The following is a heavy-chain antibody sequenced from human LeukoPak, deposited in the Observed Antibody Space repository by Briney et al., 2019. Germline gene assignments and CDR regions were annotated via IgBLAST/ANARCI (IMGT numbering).Heavy chain of an antibody. Sequence: GGSLRLSCAASGFTFSSYDMHWVRQATGKGLEWVSAISTAGDTYYPGSVKGRFTISRENAKNSLYLQMNSLRAGDTAVYYCARARDNYYDSSGYSNYYYYGMDVWGQGTTVTVSS. V-gene: IGHV3-13*01. D-gene: IGHD3-22*01. J-gene: IGHJ6*02. CDR3: ARARDNYYDSSGYSNYYYYGMDV. CDR1: GFTFSSYD. CDR2: ISTAGDT.